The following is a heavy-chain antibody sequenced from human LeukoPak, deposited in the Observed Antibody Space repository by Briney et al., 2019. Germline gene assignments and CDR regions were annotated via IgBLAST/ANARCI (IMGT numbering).Heavy chain of an antibody. Sequence: SETLSLTCAVYGGSFSGYYWSWIRQPPGKGLEWIGEINHSGSTNYNPSLKNRVTISVDTSKNQFSLKLSSVTAADTAVYYCARVRGMTTVDYWGQGTLVTVSS. D-gene: IGHD4-17*01. CDR3: ARVRGMTTVDY. J-gene: IGHJ4*02. V-gene: IGHV4-34*01. CDR1: GGSFSGYY. CDR2: INHSGST.